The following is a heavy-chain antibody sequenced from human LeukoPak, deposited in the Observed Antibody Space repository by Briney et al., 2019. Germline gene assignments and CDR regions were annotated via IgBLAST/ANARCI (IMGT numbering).Heavy chain of an antibody. CDR1: GFTFSSYA. V-gene: IGHV3-23*01. J-gene: IGHJ4*02. CDR2: ISGSGGST. Sequence: GGSLRLSCAASGFTFSSYAMSWVRQAPGKGLEWVSAISGSGGSTDYADSVKGRFTIPRDNSKNTLYLQINSLRAEDTAGYYCAKDRWYYGSGSFAFDYWGQGTLVTVSS. D-gene: IGHD3-10*01. CDR3: AKDRWYYGSGSFAFDY.